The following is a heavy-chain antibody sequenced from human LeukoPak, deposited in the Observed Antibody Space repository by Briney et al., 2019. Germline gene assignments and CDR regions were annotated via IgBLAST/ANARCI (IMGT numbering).Heavy chain of an antibody. CDR1: GGSMSPYH. Sequence: PSETLSLTCTVSGGSMSPYHWGWIRQPAGKGLEWIGRIYTSGSTNYNPSLKSRVTMSVDTSKNQFSLKLSSVTAADTAVYYCARGSGKQWPPQYYFDYWGQGTLVTVSS. CDR3: ARGSGKQWPPQYYFDY. V-gene: IGHV4-4*07. D-gene: IGHD6-19*01. CDR2: IYTSGST. J-gene: IGHJ4*02.